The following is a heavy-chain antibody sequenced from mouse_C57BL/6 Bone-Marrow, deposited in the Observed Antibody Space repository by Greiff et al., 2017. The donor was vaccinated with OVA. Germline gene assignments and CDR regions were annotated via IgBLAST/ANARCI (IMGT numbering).Heavy chain of an antibody. CDR1: GYNFNSYW. V-gene: IGHV1-7*01. CDR3: ARNRYDYDRGGWYFDV. J-gene: IGHJ1*03. D-gene: IGHD2-4*01. Sequence: VQLQQSGAELAKPGASVKLSCTASGYNFNSYWMHWVKQRPGQGLEWIGYINPSSGYTKYNQKFKDKATLTADKSSSTAYMQLSSLTYEDSAVYYCARNRYDYDRGGWYFDVWGTGTTVTVSS. CDR2: INPSSGYT.